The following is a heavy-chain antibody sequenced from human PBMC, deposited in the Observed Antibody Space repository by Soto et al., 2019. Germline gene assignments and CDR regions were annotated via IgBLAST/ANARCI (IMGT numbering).Heavy chain of an antibody. CDR2: TYYRSKWYN. Sequence: SQTLSLTCAISGDSVPSNSAAWNWIRQSPSRGLEWLGRTYYRSKWYNDYAVSVKSRITINPDTSKNQFSLQLNSVTPEDTAVYYCARGGYSSGWYDYYGMDVWGQGTTVTAP. CDR3: ARGGYSSGWYDYYGMDV. D-gene: IGHD6-19*01. J-gene: IGHJ6*02. V-gene: IGHV6-1*01. CDR1: GDSVPSNSAA.